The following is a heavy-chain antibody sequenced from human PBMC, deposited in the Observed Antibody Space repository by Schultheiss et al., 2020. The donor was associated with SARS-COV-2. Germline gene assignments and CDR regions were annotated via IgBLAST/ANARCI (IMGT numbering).Heavy chain of an antibody. Sequence: SETLSLTCTVSGDSIITTSYYWAWIRQPPGKGLEWIGNTYYTGVTWGTYSNPSLRSRVTISVDTSKNQFSLKVSSVTAADTAVYYCARDGGVAHPWGQGTLVTVSS. D-gene: IGHD2-8*02. CDR3: ARDGGVAHP. CDR1: GDSIITTSYY. J-gene: IGHJ5*02. V-gene: IGHV4-39*02. CDR2: TYYTGVT.